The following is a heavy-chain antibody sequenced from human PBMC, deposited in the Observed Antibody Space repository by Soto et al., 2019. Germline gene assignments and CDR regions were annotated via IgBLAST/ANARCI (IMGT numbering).Heavy chain of an antibody. CDR1: GYTFTNHY. J-gene: IGHJ4*02. Sequence: GASVKVSCKASGYTFTNHYLHWVRQAPGQGLEWVGMINPSARSASYAQKLRGRLTMDRDTSTTTVYMELSRLTFEDTAVYFCARDNSAANGVLDHWGQGTLVTVSS. CDR2: INPSARSA. CDR3: ARDNSAANGVLDH. V-gene: IGHV1-46*04. D-gene: IGHD1-1*01.